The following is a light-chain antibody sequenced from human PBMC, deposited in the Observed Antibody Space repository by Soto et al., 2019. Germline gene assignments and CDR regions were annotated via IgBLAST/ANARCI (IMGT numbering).Light chain of an antibody. CDR3: AAWDDSLNGWV. CDR1: SSNIGSNT. V-gene: IGLV1-44*01. Sequence: QSVLTQPPSASGTPEQRVTISCSGSSSNIGSNTVNWYQQLPGTAPKLLIYSNNQRPSGVPDRFSGSKSGTSASLAISGLRSEDEADYYCAAWDDSLNGWVFGGGTKLTVL. CDR2: SNN. J-gene: IGLJ3*02.